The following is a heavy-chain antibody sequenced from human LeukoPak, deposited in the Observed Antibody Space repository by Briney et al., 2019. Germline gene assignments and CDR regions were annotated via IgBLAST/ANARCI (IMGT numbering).Heavy chain of an antibody. CDR1: GFTFSKYS. CDR3: ARDYSGWSLDP. CDR2: ISDGGKTK. V-gene: IGHV3-48*04. J-gene: IGHJ5*02. D-gene: IGHD5-12*01. Sequence: GGSLRLSCAASGFTFSKYSMNWVRQAPGKGLEWVSYISDGGKTKYYADSVKGRFTISRDNAKNSLYLQMNSLRAEDTAVYYCARDYSGWSLDPWGQGTLVTVSS.